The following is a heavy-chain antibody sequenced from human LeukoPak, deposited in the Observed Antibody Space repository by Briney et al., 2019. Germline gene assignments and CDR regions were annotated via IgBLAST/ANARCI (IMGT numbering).Heavy chain of an antibody. Sequence: GGSLRLSCAASGFTVSSNYMSWVRQAPGKGLGWVSIIYSGGSTFYADSVKGRFTISRDNSKNTLYLQMNSLRAEDTAVYYCARGGSYLSAFDIWGQGTMITVSS. CDR3: ARGGSYLSAFDI. CDR1: GFTVSSNY. V-gene: IGHV3-53*01. J-gene: IGHJ3*02. CDR2: IYSGGST. D-gene: IGHD1-26*01.